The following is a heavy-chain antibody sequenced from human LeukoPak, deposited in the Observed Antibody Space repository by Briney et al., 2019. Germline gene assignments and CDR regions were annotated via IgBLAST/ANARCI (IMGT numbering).Heavy chain of an antibody. CDR1: GYTFTSYY. J-gene: IGHJ4*02. V-gene: IGHV1-46*01. CDR3: ARESASYDILTGYYQYYFDY. CDR2: INPSGGST. D-gene: IGHD3-9*01. Sequence: ASVKVSCKASGYTFTSYYMNWVRQAPGQGLEWMGIINPSGGSTSYAQKFQGRVTMTRDMSTSTVYMELSSLRSEDTAVYYCARESASYDILTGYYQYYFDYWGQGTLVTVSS.